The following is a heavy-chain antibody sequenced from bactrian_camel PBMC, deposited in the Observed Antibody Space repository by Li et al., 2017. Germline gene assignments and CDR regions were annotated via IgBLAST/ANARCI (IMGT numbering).Heavy chain of an antibody. CDR2: IGTYDTYT. CDR3: ATQSDEGGFGY. V-gene: IGHV3-2*01. J-gene: IGHJ6*01. Sequence: HVQLVESGGGSVQSGGSLRLSCAASRYSNYMGWFRQAPGKEREGVALIGTYDTYTIYADSVKGRFTISLINAKNTLYLQMNSLKSEDTALYYCATQSDEGGFGYWGQGTQVTVS. CDR1: RYSNY.